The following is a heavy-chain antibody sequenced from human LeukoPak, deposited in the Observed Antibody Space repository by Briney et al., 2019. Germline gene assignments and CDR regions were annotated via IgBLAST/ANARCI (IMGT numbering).Heavy chain of an antibody. CDR2: ISAYNGNT. D-gene: IGHD3-10*01. CDR3: ARTITMVRGVENYYYYYGMDA. CDR1: GYTFTSYG. J-gene: IGHJ6*04. V-gene: IGHV1-18*04. Sequence: ASVKVSCKASGYTFTSYGISWVRQAPGQGLEWMGWISAYNGNTNYAQKLQGRVTVTTDTSTSTAYMGLRSLRSDDTAVYYCARTITMVRGVENYYYYYGMDAWGKGTTVTVSS.